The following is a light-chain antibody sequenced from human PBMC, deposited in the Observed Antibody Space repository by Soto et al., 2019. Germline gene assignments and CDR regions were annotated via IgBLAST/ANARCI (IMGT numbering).Light chain of an antibody. V-gene: IGKV3-20*01. CDR3: HQYGISPPT. J-gene: IGKJ1*01. CDR1: QSISDT. Sequence: EIVMTQSPATLSVSPGGRAPLSCRASQSISDTLAWYQQKPGQAPRLLISGVSNRATGTPDRFSGSGSGTDFTLTISSLEPEDFAVFYCHQYGISPPTFGPGTKVDIK. CDR2: GVS.